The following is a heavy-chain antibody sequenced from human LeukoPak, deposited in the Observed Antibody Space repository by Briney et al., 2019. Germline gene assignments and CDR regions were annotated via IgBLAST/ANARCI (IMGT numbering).Heavy chain of an antibody. Sequence: GWSLRLSCATSGFTFSRHWMSWLRQTPGKGPEWVANIKQDGSERYYVHSVRGRFTISRDNAKNSLYLQMNSLRAEDTAVYYCARDGGHSTDLDYWGQGILVTVSS. CDR2: IKQDGSER. CDR1: GFTFSRHW. D-gene: IGHD2-8*02. V-gene: IGHV3-7*01. J-gene: IGHJ4*02. CDR3: ARDGGHSTDLDY.